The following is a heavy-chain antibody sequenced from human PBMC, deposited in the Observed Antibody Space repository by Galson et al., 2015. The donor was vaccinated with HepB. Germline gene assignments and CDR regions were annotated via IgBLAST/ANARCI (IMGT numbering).Heavy chain of an antibody. Sequence: SVKVSCKASGGTFSSYAISWVRQAPGQGLEWMGRIIPILGIANYAQKFQGRVTITADKSTSTAYMELSSLRSEDTAVYYCARGAACSGGSCYRGHYYYYGMDVWGQGTTVTVSS. J-gene: IGHJ6*02. V-gene: IGHV1-69*04. CDR3: ARGAACSGGSCYRGHYYYYGMDV. CDR1: GGTFSSYA. CDR2: IIPILGIA. D-gene: IGHD2-15*01.